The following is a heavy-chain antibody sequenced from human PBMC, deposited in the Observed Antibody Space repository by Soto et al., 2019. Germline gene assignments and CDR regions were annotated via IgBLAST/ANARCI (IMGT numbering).Heavy chain of an antibody. CDR2: ITPGNDKT. J-gene: IGHJ4*02. V-gene: IGHV1-3*01. CDR3: ARGHSGWYYSGDN. CDR1: GYTVTDYA. D-gene: IGHD6-19*01. Sequence: ASVKVSCKASGYTVTDYAIYWVRQAPGQSLEWMGWITPGNDKTRYLEKFQGRVTITWDTSATTAYMELSSLRSEDTAVYYCARGHSGWYYSGDNWGQGTLVTVSS.